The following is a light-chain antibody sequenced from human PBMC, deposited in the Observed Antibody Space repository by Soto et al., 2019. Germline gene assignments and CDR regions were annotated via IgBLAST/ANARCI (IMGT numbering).Light chain of an antibody. Sequence: EIVLTQSPATLSLSPGERATLSCRASQSVSSYLACYQQKPGQAPSLLTYDASNRATGIPARFSGSGSGTDFPLTISSLEPEDFSVYSCQQRSNSLTLGGGTKVEIK. J-gene: IGKJ4*01. CDR2: DAS. CDR3: QQRSNSLT. CDR1: QSVSSY. V-gene: IGKV3-11*01.